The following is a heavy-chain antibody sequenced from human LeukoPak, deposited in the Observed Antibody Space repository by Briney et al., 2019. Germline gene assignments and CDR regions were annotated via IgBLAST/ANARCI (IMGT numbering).Heavy chain of an antibody. Sequence: ASVKVSCKASGYTFTSYGISWVRQAPGQGLEWMGWISAYNGNTNYAQKLQGRVTMTTDTSISTAYMELSRLRSDDTAVYYCARDSEYSSSSVDYWGQGTLVTVSS. D-gene: IGHD6-6*01. CDR2: ISAYNGNT. CDR1: GYTFTSYG. V-gene: IGHV1-18*01. J-gene: IGHJ4*02. CDR3: ARDSEYSSSSVDY.